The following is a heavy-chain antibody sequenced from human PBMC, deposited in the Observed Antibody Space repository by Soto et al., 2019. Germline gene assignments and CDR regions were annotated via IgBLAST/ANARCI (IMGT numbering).Heavy chain of an antibody. D-gene: IGHD3-10*01. CDR2: IIPIFGTA. CDR3: AGGYYNTHYYGMDV. CDR1: GGTFSSYA. J-gene: IGHJ6*02. Sequence: SVKVSCKASGGTFSSYAISWVRQAPGQGLEWMGGIIPIFGTANYAQKFQGRVTITADESTSTAYMELSSLRSEDTAVYYCAGGYYNTHYYGMDVWGQGTTVTVSS. V-gene: IGHV1-69*13.